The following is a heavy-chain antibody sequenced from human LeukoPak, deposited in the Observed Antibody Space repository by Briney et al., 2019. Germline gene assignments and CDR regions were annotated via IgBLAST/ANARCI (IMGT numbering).Heavy chain of an antibody. CDR2: IYYSGST. J-gene: IGHJ4*02. V-gene: IGHV4-59*13. Sequence: SETLSLTCTVSGGSISSNYGSGIGQTQGKGRGGIGYIYYSGSTNYNPSLNSRVTMSVDTSKNQFSLNLNSVTAADTAVYYCARGYSSSWLGKFDYWGQGTLVTVSS. CDR1: GGSISSNY. D-gene: IGHD6-13*01. CDR3: ARGYSSSWLGKFDY.